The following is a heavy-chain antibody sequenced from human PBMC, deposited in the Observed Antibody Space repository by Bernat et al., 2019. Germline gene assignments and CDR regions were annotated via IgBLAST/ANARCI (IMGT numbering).Heavy chain of an antibody. V-gene: IGHV3-72*01. Sequence: EVHLVESGGGLVQPGGSLRLSCAASGFMFSDHYMDWVRQAPGKGLEWLGRINKGNSHTTEYAASVKGRFTVSRDDSRNSLFLQLNSLSAEDTAVYYCARSTSGSILDYWGQGPLVTVSS. D-gene: IGHD3-22*01. CDR1: GFMFSDHY. CDR2: INKGNSHTT. J-gene: IGHJ4*02. CDR3: ARSTSGSILDY.